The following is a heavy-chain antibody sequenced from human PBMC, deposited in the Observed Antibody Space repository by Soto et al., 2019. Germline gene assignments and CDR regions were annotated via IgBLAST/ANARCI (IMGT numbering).Heavy chain of an antibody. CDR3: ASQTARGHFDY. CDR1: GGTFSSYA. J-gene: IGHJ4*02. Sequence: ASVKVSCKASGGTFSSYAISWVRQAPGQGLEWMGGIIPIFGTANYAQKFQGRVTITADESTSTAYMELSSLRSEDTAVYYCASQTARGHFDYWGQGTLVTVSS. CDR2: IIPIFGTA. V-gene: IGHV1-69*13. D-gene: IGHD1-1*01.